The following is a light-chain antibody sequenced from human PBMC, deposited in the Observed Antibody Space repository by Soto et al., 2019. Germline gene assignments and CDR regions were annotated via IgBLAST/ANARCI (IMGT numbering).Light chain of an antibody. CDR1: QSVRSNY. Sequence: EIVLTQSPVTLSLSPGDRATLSCGASQSVRSNYLAWYQQKPGLAPRLLIIDASSRATGIPDRFSGGGSGTDFTLTISRLEPEDFAVYYGQQYGSSPPPFGGGTKVEIK. J-gene: IGKJ4*01. CDR3: QQYGSSPPP. V-gene: IGKV3D-20*01. CDR2: DAS.